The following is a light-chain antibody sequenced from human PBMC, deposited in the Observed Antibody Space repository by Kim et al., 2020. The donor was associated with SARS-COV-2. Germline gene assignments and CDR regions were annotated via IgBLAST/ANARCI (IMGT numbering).Light chain of an antibody. CDR3: QQYDNLYT. CDR2: DAS. Sequence: DIQMTQSPSSLSASVGDRVTITCQASQDISNYLNWYQPKPGKAPKLLIYDASNLETGVPSRFSGSGSGTDFTFTISSLQPEDIATYYCQQYDNLYTFGQGTKLEI. J-gene: IGKJ2*01. CDR1: QDISNY. V-gene: IGKV1-33*01.